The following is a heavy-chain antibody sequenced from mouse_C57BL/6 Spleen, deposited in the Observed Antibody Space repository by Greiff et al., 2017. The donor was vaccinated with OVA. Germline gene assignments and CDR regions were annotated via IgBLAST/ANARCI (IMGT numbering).Heavy chain of an antibody. Sequence: EVMLVESGGGLVKPGGSLKLSCAASGFTFSSYTMSWVRQTPEKRLEWVATICGGGGNTYYPDSVKGRFTISRDNAKNTLYLQMSSLRSEDTALYYCARAYKDAMDYWGQGTSVTVSS. V-gene: IGHV5-9*01. D-gene: IGHD6-5*01. CDR1: GFTFSSYT. J-gene: IGHJ4*01. CDR3: ARAYKDAMDY. CDR2: ICGGGGNT.